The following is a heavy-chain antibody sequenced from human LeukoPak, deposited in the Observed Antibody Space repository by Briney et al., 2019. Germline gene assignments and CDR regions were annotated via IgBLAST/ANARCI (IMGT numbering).Heavy chain of an antibody. CDR1: GGSISSSSYY. D-gene: IGHD6-13*01. CDR3: ARVGGIAAAGVDP. J-gene: IGHJ5*02. Sequence: SETLSLTCTVSGGSISSSSYYWGWIRQPPGKGLEWIGSIYYSGSTYYNPSLKSRVTISVDTSKNQFSLKLSSVTAADTAVYYCARVGGIAAAGVDPWGQGTLVTVSS. V-gene: IGHV4-39*07. CDR2: IYYSGST.